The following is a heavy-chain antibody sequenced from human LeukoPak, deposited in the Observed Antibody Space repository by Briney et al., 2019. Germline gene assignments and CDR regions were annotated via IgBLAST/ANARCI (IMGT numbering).Heavy chain of an antibody. CDR3: AREVVTIWGYFDY. V-gene: IGHV3-30*03. Sequence: GGSLRLSCAASGFTFSSYGMHWVRQAPGKGLEWVAVISYDGSNKYYADSVKGRFTISRDNSKNTLYLQMNSLRAEDTAVYYCAREVVTIWGYFDYWGQGTLVTVSS. D-gene: IGHD4-23*01. CDR1: GFTFSSYG. J-gene: IGHJ4*02. CDR2: ISYDGSNK.